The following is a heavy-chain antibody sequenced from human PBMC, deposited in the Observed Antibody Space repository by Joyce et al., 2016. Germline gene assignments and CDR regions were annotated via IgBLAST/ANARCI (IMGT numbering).Heavy chain of an antibody. CDR1: GYSFTSYW. J-gene: IGHJ4*02. CDR3: ARSAVRGTLSPFFDY. D-gene: IGHD3-16*01. CDR2: INPEDSDT. Sequence: VQLVQSGGEVKKPGESLKISCKGVGYSFTSYWLGWVRQMPGKGLELMGIINPEDSDTRYSPSFHGQVTISVDRSIKTAHLRWGSLRASDTAIYYCARSAVRGTLSPFFDYWGQGSLVTVSS. V-gene: IGHV5-51*01.